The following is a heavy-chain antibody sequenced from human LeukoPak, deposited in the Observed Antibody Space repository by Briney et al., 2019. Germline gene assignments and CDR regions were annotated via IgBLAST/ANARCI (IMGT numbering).Heavy chain of an antibody. CDR2: ISWNSGSI. Sequence: GRSLRLSCAASGFTFDDYAMHWVRQAPGKGLEWVSGISWNSGSIGYADSVKGRFTISRDNAKNSLYLQMNSLRAEDTASYYCAKDKQLWSLGYYFDYWGQGTLVTVSS. CDR1: GFTFDDYA. D-gene: IGHD5-18*01. CDR3: AKDKQLWSLGYYFDY. V-gene: IGHV3-9*01. J-gene: IGHJ4*02.